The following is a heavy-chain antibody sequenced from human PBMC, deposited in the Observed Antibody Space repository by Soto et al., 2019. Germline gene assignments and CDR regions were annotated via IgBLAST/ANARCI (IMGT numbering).Heavy chain of an antibody. CDR3: ARVGGNWIDDYFDY. CDR2: MNPNSGDT. V-gene: IGHV1-8*01. D-gene: IGHD1-1*01. J-gene: IGHJ4*02. Sequence: QVQLVQSGAEVKKPGASVKVSCKASGYTFSDHDINWVRQASGQGPEWLGWMNPNSGDTGYAQNFQGRVTMTTDTSKRTAYMELSSLRSEDTAVYYCARVGGNWIDDYFDYWGQGTLVTVSS. CDR1: GYTFSDHD.